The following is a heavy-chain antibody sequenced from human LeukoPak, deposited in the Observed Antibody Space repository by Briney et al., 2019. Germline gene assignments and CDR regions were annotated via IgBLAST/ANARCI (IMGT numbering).Heavy chain of an antibody. Sequence: SVKVSCKASGGTFSSYTISWVRQAPGQGLEWMGRIIPILGIANYAQKFQGRVTITADKSTSTAYMELSSLRSEDTAVYYCAREGRGDYDFLSGYYTDYWGQGTLVTVSS. CDR1: GGTFSSYT. J-gene: IGHJ4*02. D-gene: IGHD3-3*01. CDR3: AREGRGDYDFLSGYYTDY. V-gene: IGHV1-69*04. CDR2: IIPILGIA.